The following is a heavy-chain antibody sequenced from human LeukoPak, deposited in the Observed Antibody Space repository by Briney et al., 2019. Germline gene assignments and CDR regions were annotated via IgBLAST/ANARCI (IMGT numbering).Heavy chain of an antibody. V-gene: IGHV1-69*05. J-gene: IGHJ3*02. D-gene: IGHD2-2*01. Sequence: ASVKVSCKASGGTFSSYAINWVRQAPGQGLEWMGGIIPIFGTANYAQKFQGRVTITTDESTSTSYMELSSLRSEDTAVYYCARRGGVVVPAARILGAFDIWGQGTMVTVSS. CDR1: GGTFSSYA. CDR2: IIPIFGTA. CDR3: ARRGGVVVPAARILGAFDI.